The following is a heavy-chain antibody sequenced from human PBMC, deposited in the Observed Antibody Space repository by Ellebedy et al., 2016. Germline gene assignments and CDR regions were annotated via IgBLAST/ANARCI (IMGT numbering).Heavy chain of an antibody. CDR1: GGSISSYY. CDR3: ARQQLAPLYYGMDV. J-gene: IGHJ6*02. V-gene: IGHV4-59*08. Sequence: SETLSLTCTVSGGSISSYYWSWIRQPPGKGLEWIGYIYYSGSTNYNPSLKSRVTISVDTSKNQLSLKLTSVTAADTAMYHCARQQLAPLYYGMDVWGQGTTVTVSS. CDR2: IYYSGST. D-gene: IGHD5-12*01.